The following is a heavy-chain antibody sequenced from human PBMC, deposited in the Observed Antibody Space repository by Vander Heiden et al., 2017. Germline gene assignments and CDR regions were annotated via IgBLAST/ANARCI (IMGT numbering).Heavy chain of an antibody. J-gene: IGHJ1*01. CDR3: ARQGVHYDSSGYYYQYFQH. V-gene: IGHV4-39*01. CDR2: IYYSGST. Sequence: QLQLQESSPGLVKPSETLSLTCTVSGGSISSSSYYWGWIRQPPGKGLEWIGSIYYSGSTYYNPSLKRRVTISVDTSKNQFSLKLSSVTAADTAVYYCARQGVHYDSSGYYYQYFQHWGQGTLVAVSS. D-gene: IGHD3-22*01. CDR1: GGSISSSSYY.